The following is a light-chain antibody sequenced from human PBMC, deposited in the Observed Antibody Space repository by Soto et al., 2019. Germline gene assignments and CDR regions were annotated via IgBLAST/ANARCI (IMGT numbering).Light chain of an antibody. CDR2: EVN. V-gene: IGLV2-11*01. CDR3: TSYAGSNNLV. J-gene: IGLJ3*02. Sequence: QSALTQPRSVSGSPGQSVSISCTGTNSDVGGYNYLSWYQQYPGKAPKLIIFEVNKRPSGVPNRFSGSKSGNTASLTISALQADDEADYYCTSYAGSNNLVFAGGTKLTVL. CDR1: NSDVGGYNY.